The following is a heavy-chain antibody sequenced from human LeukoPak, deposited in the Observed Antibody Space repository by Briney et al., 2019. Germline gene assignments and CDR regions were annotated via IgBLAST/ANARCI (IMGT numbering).Heavy chain of an antibody. Sequence: GGSLRLSCAASGFTFSSYAMSWVRQAPGKGLEWVSAISGSGGSTYYADSVKGRITISRDNSKNTLYLQMNSLRAEDTAVYYCAGDRRGGGDVFDIWGQGTMVTVSS. CDR2: ISGSGGST. CDR1: GFTFSSYA. D-gene: IGHD3-16*01. J-gene: IGHJ3*02. V-gene: IGHV3-23*01. CDR3: AGDRRGGGDVFDI.